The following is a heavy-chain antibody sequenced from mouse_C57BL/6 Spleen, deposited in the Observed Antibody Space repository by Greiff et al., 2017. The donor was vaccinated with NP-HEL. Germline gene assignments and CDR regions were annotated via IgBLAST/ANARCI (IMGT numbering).Heavy chain of an antibody. V-gene: IGHV1-82*01. Sequence: VQLQQSGPELVKPGASVKISCKASGYAFSSSWMNWVKQRPGQGLEWIGRIYPGDGDTNYNGKFKGKATLTADKSSSTAYMQLSSLTSEDSAVYCCARGGYNWYLDDWGKGTTVTVSS. CDR3: ARGGYNWYLDD. D-gene: IGHD3-1*01. CDR1: GYAFSSSW. J-gene: IGHJ1*03. CDR2: IYPGDGDT.